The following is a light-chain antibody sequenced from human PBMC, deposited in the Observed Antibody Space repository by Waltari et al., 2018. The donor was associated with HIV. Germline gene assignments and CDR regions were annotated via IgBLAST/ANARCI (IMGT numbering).Light chain of an antibody. V-gene: IGLV2-14*01. J-gene: IGLJ2*01. CDR3: SSYTSSSTRV. CDR1: GSDVGGYHS. CDR2: DVS. Sequence: QSALTQPASVSGSPGQSITVSCTGPGSDVGGYHSVSWYQQPPGKAPKLMIYDVSHRPSGVSNRFSGSKSGNTASLTISGLQAEDEADYYCSSYTSSSTRVFGGWTKLTVL.